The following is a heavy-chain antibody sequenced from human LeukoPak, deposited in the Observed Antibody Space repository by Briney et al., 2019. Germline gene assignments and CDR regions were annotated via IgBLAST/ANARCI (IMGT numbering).Heavy chain of an antibody. CDR2: ISVGGGDT. Sequence: GGSLRLSCEASGFIFSSYVMGWVRQAPGKGLEWVSSISVGGGDTFTADSVKGRFTITRENSKNTLYLQMMVLRVEDTAIYYCAKLNLGEMAYFDSWGQGILVTVSS. CDR1: GFIFSSYV. V-gene: IGHV3-23*01. D-gene: IGHD2-21*01. CDR3: AKLNLGEMAYFDS. J-gene: IGHJ4*02.